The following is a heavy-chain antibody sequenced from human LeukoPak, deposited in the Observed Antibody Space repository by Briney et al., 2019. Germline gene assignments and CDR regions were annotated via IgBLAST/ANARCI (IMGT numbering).Heavy chain of an antibody. CDR1: GYTFTSYD. J-gene: IGHJ1*01. V-gene: IGHV1-8*01. Sequence: ASVKVSCKASGYTFTSYDINWVRQATGQGLEWMGWMNPNSGNTGYAQKFQGRVTMTRNTSISTAYMELSSLRSEDTAVYCCARAKIAAAGMKVWVRGEYFQHWGQGTLVTVSS. CDR3: ARAKIAAAGMKVWVRGEYFQH. CDR2: MNPNSGNT. D-gene: IGHD6-13*01.